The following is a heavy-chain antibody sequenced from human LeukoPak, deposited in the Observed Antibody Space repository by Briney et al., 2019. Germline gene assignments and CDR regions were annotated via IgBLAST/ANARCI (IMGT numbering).Heavy chain of an antibody. V-gene: IGHV4-59*08. CDR3: ARHPPRESRGNAFDI. CDR1: GGSISSYY. J-gene: IGHJ3*02. D-gene: IGHD5-24*01. Sequence: SETLSLTCTVSGGSISSYYWSWIRQPPGKGLEWIGSIYYSGSTYYNPSLKSRVTISVDTSKNQFSLKLSSVTAADTALYYCARHPPRESRGNAFDIWGQGTVVTVSS. CDR2: IYYSGST.